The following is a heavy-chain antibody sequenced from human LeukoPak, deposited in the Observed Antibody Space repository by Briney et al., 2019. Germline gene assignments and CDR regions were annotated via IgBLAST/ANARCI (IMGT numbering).Heavy chain of an antibody. V-gene: IGHV4-30-4*08. D-gene: IGHD1-26*01. Sequence: PSGTLSLTCTVSGGSISSGDYYWSWIRQPPGKGLEWIGYIYYSGSTYYNPSLKSRVTISVDTSKNQFSLKLSSVTAADTAVYYCARPGRKWEPNDAFDIWGQGTMVTVSS. J-gene: IGHJ3*02. CDR1: GGSISSGDYY. CDR3: ARPGRKWEPNDAFDI. CDR2: IYYSGST.